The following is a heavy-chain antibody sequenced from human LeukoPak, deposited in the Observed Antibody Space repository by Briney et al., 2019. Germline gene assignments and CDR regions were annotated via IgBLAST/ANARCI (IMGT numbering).Heavy chain of an antibody. V-gene: IGHV3-74*01. Sequence: PGGSLRLSCAASGFTFSSYWIHWVRQAPGKGLVWVSCINTDGSSTSYVDSVKGRFTISRDNAKNTVYLQLNSLRAEDTAVYYCARDFSPYMDVWGKGTTVIVSS. D-gene: IGHD2/OR15-2a*01. CDR3: ARDFSPYMDV. J-gene: IGHJ6*03. CDR2: INTDGSST. CDR1: GFTFSSYW.